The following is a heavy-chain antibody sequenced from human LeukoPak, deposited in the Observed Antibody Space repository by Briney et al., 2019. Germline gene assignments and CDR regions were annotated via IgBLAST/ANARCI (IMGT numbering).Heavy chain of an antibody. CDR1: GFTFSNAW. J-gene: IGHJ6*02. D-gene: IGHD5-18*01. Sequence: PGGSLRLSCAASGFTFSNAWMNWVRQAAGKGLEWVGRIKSKTDGGTTDYAAPVKGRFTISRDDSKNTLYLQMNSLKTEDTAVYYCTTGLEVRDTAMPDYYYYGMDVWGQGTTVTVSS. CDR3: TTGLEVRDTAMPDYYYYGMDV. V-gene: IGHV3-15*07. CDR2: IKSKTDGGTT.